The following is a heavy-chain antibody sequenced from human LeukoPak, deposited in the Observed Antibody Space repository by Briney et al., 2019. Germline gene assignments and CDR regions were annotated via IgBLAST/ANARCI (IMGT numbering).Heavy chain of an antibody. D-gene: IGHD3-10*01. CDR3: ARVRMVRGVISYYYGMDF. J-gene: IGHJ6*04. Sequence: ASVKVSCKASGYTFTSCAMHWVRQAPGQRLEWMGWINAGNGKTKYSQKFQVRVTITRDTSASTAYIELSSLRSEDTAVYYCARVRMVRGVISYYYGMDFWGKGTTVTVSS. V-gene: IGHV1-3*01. CDR1: GYTFTSCA. CDR2: INAGNGKT.